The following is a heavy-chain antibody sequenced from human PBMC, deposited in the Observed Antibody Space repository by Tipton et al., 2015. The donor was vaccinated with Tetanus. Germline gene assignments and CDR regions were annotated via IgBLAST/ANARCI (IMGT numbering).Heavy chain of an antibody. J-gene: IGHJ5*02. CDR1: GYNFTIYW. CDR2: INQRGGI. Sequence: VQLVQSGAEVKKPGESLKISCKPSGYNFTIYWIGWVRLMPGKGLEWIGEINQRGGISYNPSLNSRVTISVDTSKSHFSLNISSGTAADTAVYYCTILPKHWLAPRGAPWGQGILVTVSS. CDR3: TILPKHWLAPRGAP. D-gene: IGHD6-19*01. V-gene: IGHV5-51*01.